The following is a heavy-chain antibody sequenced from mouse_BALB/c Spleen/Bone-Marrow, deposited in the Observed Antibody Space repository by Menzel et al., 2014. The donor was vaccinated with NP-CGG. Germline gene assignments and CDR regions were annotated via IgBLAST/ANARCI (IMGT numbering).Heavy chain of an antibody. D-gene: IGHD1-1*01. CDR1: GYSFTGYF. J-gene: IGHJ1*01. CDR2: INPYNGDT. V-gene: IGHV1-20*02. Sequence: EVMLVESGPKLVKPGASVKISCKASGYSFTGYFMNWVMRSHGKSLEWIGRINPYNGDTFYNQKFKGKATLTVDKSSSTAHMELRSLASEDSAVYYCTRVATDWYFDVWGAGTTVTVSS. CDR3: TRVATDWYFDV.